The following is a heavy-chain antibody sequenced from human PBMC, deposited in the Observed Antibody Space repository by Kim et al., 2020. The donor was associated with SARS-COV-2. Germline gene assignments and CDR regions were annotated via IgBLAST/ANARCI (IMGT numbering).Heavy chain of an antibody. CDR1: GFTFSSYA. D-gene: IGHD3-22*01. V-gene: IGHV3-30*04. CDR3: ASPRSLYYYDRTFDY. J-gene: IGHJ4*01. CDR2: ISYDESNK. Sequence: GGSLRLSCAASGFTFSSYAMHWVRQAPGKGLEWVAVISYDESNKYYADSVKGRFTISRDNSKNTLYLQMNSLRAEDTAVYYCASPRSLYYYDRTFDYWG.